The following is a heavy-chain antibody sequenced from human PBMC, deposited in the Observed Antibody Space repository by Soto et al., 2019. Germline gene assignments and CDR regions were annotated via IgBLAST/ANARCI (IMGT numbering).Heavy chain of an antibody. Sequence: EVQLLESGGGLVQPGGSLRLSCAASGCTFSSYAMSWVRQAPGKGLEWVSAISGSGGSTYYADSVKGRFTISRDNSKNTLYLQMNSLRAEDTAVYYCATDLHLGELSSFDYWGQGTLVTVSS. CDR2: ISGSGGST. V-gene: IGHV3-23*01. CDR3: ATDLHLGELSSFDY. D-gene: IGHD3-16*02. CDR1: GCTFSSYA. J-gene: IGHJ4*02.